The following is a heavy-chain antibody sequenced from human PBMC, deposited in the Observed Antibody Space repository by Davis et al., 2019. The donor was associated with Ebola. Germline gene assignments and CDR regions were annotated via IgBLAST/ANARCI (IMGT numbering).Heavy chain of an antibody. CDR3: ARVKAYYYDSSSYYLSWWFDP. V-gene: IGHV4-4*02. CDR1: GGTISSSNW. J-gene: IGHJ5*02. CDR2: IYHSGST. Sequence: GSLRLSCVVSGGTISSSNWCSWVRTPPGKGLEWIGEIYHSGSTYYNPSLKSRVTISVDTSKNQFSLKLCSVTAAGTAVYYCARVKAYYYDSSSYYLSWWFDPWGQGTLVTVSS. D-gene: IGHD3-22*01.